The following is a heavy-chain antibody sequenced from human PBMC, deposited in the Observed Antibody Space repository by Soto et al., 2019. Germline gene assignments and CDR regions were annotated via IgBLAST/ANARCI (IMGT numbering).Heavy chain of an antibody. CDR1: GFNFSSYG. V-gene: IGHV3-30*18. Sequence: QVQLVESGGGVVQPGRSLRLSCAASGFNFSSYGMHWVRQAPRKGLGWVAVISYDGSNKYYADSVKGRFTISRDNSKNTLYLQMNSLRAEDTAVYYCAKDQEGWLRGTNDSGGKGTLVTVSS. D-gene: IGHD5-12*01. CDR3: AKDQEGWLRGTNDS. CDR2: ISYDGSNK. J-gene: IGHJ4*02.